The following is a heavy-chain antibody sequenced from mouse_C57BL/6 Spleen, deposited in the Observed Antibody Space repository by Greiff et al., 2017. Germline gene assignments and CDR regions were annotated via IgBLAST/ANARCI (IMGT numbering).Heavy chain of an antibody. V-gene: IGHV5-16*01. CDR1: GFTFSDYY. J-gene: IGHJ4*01. CDR2: LNYDGSST. D-gene: IGHD1-1*01. Sequence: EVKLVESEGGLVQPGSSMKLSCTASGFTFSDYYMAWVRQVPETGLEWVANLNYDGSSTYYLDSLKSRFIISRDNAQNILYLQMSSLKSEDTATYYWASIYAGYAMDYWGQGTSVTVSS. CDR3: ASIYAGYAMDY.